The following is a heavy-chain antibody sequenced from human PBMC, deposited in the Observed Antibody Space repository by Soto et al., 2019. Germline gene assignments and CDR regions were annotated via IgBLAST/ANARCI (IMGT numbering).Heavy chain of an antibody. CDR3: ATEGRSSGWYFDP. CDR1: GFTVSSNY. CDR2: IYSGGTT. Sequence: GGSLRLSCAASGFTVSSNYMSWVRKAPGKGLEWVSLIYSGGTTYYADSVKGRFTISRDNSKNTLYLQMNSLRAEDTAVYYCATEGRSSGWYFDPWGQGTLVTVSS. J-gene: IGHJ5*02. D-gene: IGHD6-19*01. V-gene: IGHV3-66*01.